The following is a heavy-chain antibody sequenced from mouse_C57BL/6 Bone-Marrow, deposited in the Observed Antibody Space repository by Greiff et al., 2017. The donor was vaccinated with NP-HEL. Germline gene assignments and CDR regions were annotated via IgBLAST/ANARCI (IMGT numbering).Heavy chain of an antibody. CDR1: GYTFTSYW. CDR3: AREGNYGSRGAMDY. Sequence: QVQLQQPGAELVKPGASVKLSCKASGYTFTSYWMQWEKQRPGQGLEWIGEIDPSDSYTNYNQKFKGKATLTVDTSSSTAYMQLSSLTSEDSAVYYCAREGNYGSRGAMDYWGQGTSVTVSS. CDR2: IDPSDSYT. D-gene: IGHD1-1*01. J-gene: IGHJ4*01. V-gene: IGHV1-50*01.